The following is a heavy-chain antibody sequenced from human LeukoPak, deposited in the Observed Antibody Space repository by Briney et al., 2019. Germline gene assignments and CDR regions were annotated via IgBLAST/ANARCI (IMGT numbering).Heavy chain of an antibody. CDR2: IYFTGAA. D-gene: IGHD2-2*01. Sequence: SETLSLTCTVSIGSINNGDYYWSWIRQSPGKGLEWIGYIYFTGAAYYNPSLKSRVLISVNTSTNQFSLRVTSVTAADTAVYYCASIIVVVPAALENAFDIWGQGTMVTVSS. CDR1: IGSINNGDYY. V-gene: IGHV4-30-4*01. J-gene: IGHJ3*02. CDR3: ASIIVVVPAALENAFDI.